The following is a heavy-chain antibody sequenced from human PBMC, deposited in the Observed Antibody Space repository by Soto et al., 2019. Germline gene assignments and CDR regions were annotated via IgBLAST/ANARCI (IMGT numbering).Heavy chain of an antibody. CDR3: ARQLYYYDSSGFSL. D-gene: IGHD3-22*01. CDR2: INAGSDNT. V-gene: IGHV1-3*01. J-gene: IGHJ4*02. Sequence: ASVKVSCKASGYTFSNYAIHWVRQAPGQRLEWMGWINAGSDNTKYSQKFQGRVTITRDTSANTAYMELSSLRSEDTAVYYCARQLYYYDSSGFSLWGQGTLVTVS. CDR1: GYTFSNYA.